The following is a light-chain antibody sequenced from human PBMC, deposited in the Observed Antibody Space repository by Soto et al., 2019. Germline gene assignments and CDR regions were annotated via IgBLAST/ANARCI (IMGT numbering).Light chain of an antibody. V-gene: IGKV3-20*01. Sequence: EIVMTQSPATLSASPGERATLSCRASQSVSSNLAWYQQKPGQAPRLLIYGASSRATDIPDRFSGSGSGTDFTLTINRLEPEDFAVYFCQQYGASPRTFGQGTKVDIK. CDR1: QSVSSN. J-gene: IGKJ1*01. CDR2: GAS. CDR3: QQYGASPRT.